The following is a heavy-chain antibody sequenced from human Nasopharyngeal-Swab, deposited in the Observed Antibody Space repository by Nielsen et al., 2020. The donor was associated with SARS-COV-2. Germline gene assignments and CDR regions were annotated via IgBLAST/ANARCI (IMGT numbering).Heavy chain of an antibody. D-gene: IGHD2-21*02. CDR3: TRGMVTAARVCEC. CDR1: GFSFSNYW. CDR2: INGDGSTT. Sequence: ESLKISCAASGFSFSNYWMHWVRQAPGKGLVWVSRINGDGSTTSYADSVKGRFTISRDNAKNTLFLQMSSLRAEDTAVYYCTRGMVTAARVCECWGQGTLVTVSS. J-gene: IGHJ4*02. V-gene: IGHV3-74*01.